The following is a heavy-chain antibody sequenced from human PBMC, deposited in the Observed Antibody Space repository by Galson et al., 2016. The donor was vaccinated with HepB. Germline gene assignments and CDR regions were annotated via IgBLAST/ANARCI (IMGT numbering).Heavy chain of an antibody. CDR1: GLTFTGYF. CDR2: IHHTGST. V-gene: IGHV4-34*08. D-gene: IGHD3-16*01. CDR3: AAYLWAAHRPYFDF. Sequence: SETLSLTCGVDGLTFTGYFWSWMRQVPGKGLEWLGEIHHTGSTKYNPSVESRISITVDTSKRQFSLTLTSVTAADTALYYCAAYLWAAHRPYFDFWSQGSLVAVSS. J-gene: IGHJ4*02.